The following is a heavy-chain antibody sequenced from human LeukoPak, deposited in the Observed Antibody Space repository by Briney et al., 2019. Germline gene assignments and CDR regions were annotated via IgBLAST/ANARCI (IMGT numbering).Heavy chain of an antibody. Sequence: PGGSLRLSCAASGFIFSDHYIDWVRQAPGKGLEWVGRSRNKANSYTTEYAASVKGRFTISRDDSKNSLYLQMNSLKTEDTAAYYCAPGGDYCSSSSCPSWGQGTIVTVSS. V-gene: IGHV3-72*01. D-gene: IGHD2-2*01. CDR1: GFIFSDHY. CDR2: SRNKANSYTT. CDR3: APGGDYCSSSSCPS. J-gene: IGHJ3*01.